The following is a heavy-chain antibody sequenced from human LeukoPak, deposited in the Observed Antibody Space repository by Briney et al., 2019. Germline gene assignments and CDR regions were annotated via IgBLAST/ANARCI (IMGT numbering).Heavy chain of an antibody. V-gene: IGHV1-8*01. CDR3: ARDPFYDSSGYEYYFDY. CDR2: MNPNSGNT. J-gene: IGHJ4*02. CDR1: GYTFTSYD. Sequence: GASVKVSCKASGYTFTSYDINWVRQATGQGLEWMGWMNPNSGNTGYAQKFQGRVTMTRNTSISTAYMELSSLRSEDTAVYYCARDPFYDSSGYEYYFDYWGQGTLVTVSS. D-gene: IGHD3-22*01.